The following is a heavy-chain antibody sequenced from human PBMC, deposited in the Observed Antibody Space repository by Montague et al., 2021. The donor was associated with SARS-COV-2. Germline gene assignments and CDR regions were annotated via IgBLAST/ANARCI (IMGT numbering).Heavy chain of an antibody. V-gene: IGHV3-74*01. CDR2: INSYETII. CDR1: GFTVSHYW. J-gene: IGHJ4*02. CDR3: ARGGSFGLDS. D-gene: IGHD3-10*01. Sequence: SLILSCAASGFTVSHYWMHLFRQAPVKGLLWLSHINSYETIINYLDSVKGRFTISRDSAKNTLYLQMNSLRLEDTAVYYCARGGSFGLDSWGQGTLVTVSS.